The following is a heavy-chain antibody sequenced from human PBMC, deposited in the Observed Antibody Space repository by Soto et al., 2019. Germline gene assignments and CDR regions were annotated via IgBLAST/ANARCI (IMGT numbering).Heavy chain of an antibody. D-gene: IGHD1-26*01. CDR3: ARTPTRGASAWLDP. CDR1: GGAFSDYY. Sequence: QVQLQQWGAGLLKPSETLSLTGAIYGGAFSDYYWHWIRQSPGKGLEWIGAIHLRGRVNFTPSLKSRTSLSMDTSRNQFFLTLRSVPAADTAVYFCARTPTRGASAWLDPWGRGHLVTVSS. J-gene: IGHJ5*02. CDR2: IHLRGRV. V-gene: IGHV4-34*01.